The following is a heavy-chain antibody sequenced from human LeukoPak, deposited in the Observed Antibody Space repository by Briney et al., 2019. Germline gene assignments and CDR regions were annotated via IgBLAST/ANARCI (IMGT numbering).Heavy chain of an antibody. J-gene: IGHJ3*01. CDR2: ICSGRSTK. V-gene: IGHV3-30*04. Sequence: PGRSLRLSCAASGFTFSNYTMHWVRQAPGKGLEWVADICSGRSTKYYADSVKGRFTISRDNSKNTLYLQMNSLRAEDTAVYYCARDRWYYYATSDYYHVAFDLWGQGTLVTVPS. D-gene: IGHD3-22*01. CDR3: ARDRWYYYATSDYYHVAFDL. CDR1: GFTFSNYT.